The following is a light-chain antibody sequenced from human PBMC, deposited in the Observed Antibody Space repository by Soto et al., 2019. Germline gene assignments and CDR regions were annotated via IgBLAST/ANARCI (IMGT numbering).Light chain of an antibody. CDR3: KQYNSYSLT. V-gene: IGKV1-5*03. Sequence: DIQMTQSPSTLSASVGDRVTITCRASQSISSWLAWYQQKPGKAPKLLIYKASSLESGVPSRFSGSGSGTEFTLTTTSLHPDDFATYYCKQYNSYSLTFGGGTKVEIK. CDR1: QSISSW. CDR2: KAS. J-gene: IGKJ4*01.